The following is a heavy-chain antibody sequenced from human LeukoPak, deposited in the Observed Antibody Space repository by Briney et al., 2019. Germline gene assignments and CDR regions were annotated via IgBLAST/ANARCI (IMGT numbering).Heavy chain of an antibody. Sequence: PGGSLRLSCAASGFTFSSYRMNWVRQAPGKGLEWVSSISSSSSYIYYADSVKGRFTISRDNAKNSLYLQMNSLRAEDTAVYYCARVYGSRSIRAFDIWGQGTMVTVSS. J-gene: IGHJ3*02. CDR1: GFTFSSYR. D-gene: IGHD2-2*02. CDR3: ARVYGSRSIRAFDI. CDR2: ISSSSSYI. V-gene: IGHV3-21*01.